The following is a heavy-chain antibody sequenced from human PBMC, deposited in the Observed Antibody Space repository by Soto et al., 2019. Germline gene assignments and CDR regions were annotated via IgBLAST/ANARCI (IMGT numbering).Heavy chain of an antibody. CDR2: IYYSGST. D-gene: IGHD5-12*01. V-gene: IGHV4-39*01. Sequence: SETLSLTCTVSGGSISSSSYYWGWIRQPPGKGLEWIGSIYYSGSTYYNPSLKSRVTISVDTSKNQFSLKLSSVTAADTAVYYCARQVATIALYYYYGMDVWGQGTTVTVS. J-gene: IGHJ6*02. CDR3: ARQVATIALYYYYGMDV. CDR1: GGSISSSSYY.